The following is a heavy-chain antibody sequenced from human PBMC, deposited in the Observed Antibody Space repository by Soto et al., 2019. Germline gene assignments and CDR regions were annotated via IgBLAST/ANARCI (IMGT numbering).Heavy chain of an antibody. CDR3: ANPLGYCTRCEGHNYYYYMDV. CDR2: ISSSGMTI. D-gene: IGHD2-8*01. Sequence: QVPLSESGGGLVKPGGSLRLSCAASGFTFSDYYMSWIRQAPGKGLEWVSYISSSGMTIYYADSVKGRVTVSRDNAKKSLYLKMNSVRAEDTAVYYCANPLGYCTRCEGHNYYYYMDVWGKGTTVTVSS. J-gene: IGHJ6*03. CDR1: GFTFSDYY. V-gene: IGHV3-11*01.